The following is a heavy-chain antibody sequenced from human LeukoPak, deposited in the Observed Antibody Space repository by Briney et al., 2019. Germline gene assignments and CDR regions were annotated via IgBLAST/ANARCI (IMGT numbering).Heavy chain of an antibody. CDR2: INHSGST. V-gene: IGHV4-34*01. Sequence: SETLSLTCAVYGGSFSGYYWSWIRQPPGKGLEWIGEINHSGSTNYNPSLKSRVTISVDTSKNQFSLKLSSVTAADTAVYYCARHIRRNYYDSSGYYSHRFDPWGQGTLVTVSS. CDR1: GGSFSGYY. D-gene: IGHD3-22*01. J-gene: IGHJ5*02. CDR3: ARHIRRNYYDSSGYYSHRFDP.